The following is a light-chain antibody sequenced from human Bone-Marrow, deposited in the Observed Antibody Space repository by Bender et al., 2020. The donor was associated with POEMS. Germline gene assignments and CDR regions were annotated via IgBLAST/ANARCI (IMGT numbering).Light chain of an antibody. V-gene: IGLV2-14*03. CDR1: TSDIGGYDY. CDR3: FSYAGRSTYV. J-gene: IGLJ1*01. Sequence: QSGLTQPASVSGSPGQSITITCTGATSDIGGYDYVSWYQQHPDKAPKLLIYDVRHRPSEVSNRFSGAKSGNTATLTISGLQAEDEAFYVCFSYAGRSTYVFGTGTDVTV. CDR2: DVR.